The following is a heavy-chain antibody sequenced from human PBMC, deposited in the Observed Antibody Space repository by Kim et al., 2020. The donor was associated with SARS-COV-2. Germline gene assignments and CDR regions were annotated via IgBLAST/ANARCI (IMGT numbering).Heavy chain of an antibody. CDR3: ASTGGLRRDMAGHMTGVDY. J-gene: IGHJ4*02. Sequence: SETLSLTCAVYGGSFSGYYWSWIRQPPGKGLEWIGEINHSGSTNYNPSLKSRVTISVDTSKNQFSLKLSSVTAADTAVYYCASTGGLRRDMAGHMTGVDYWGQGTLVTVSS. CDR2: INHSGST. V-gene: IGHV4-34*01. CDR1: GGSFSGYY. D-gene: IGHD5-12*01.